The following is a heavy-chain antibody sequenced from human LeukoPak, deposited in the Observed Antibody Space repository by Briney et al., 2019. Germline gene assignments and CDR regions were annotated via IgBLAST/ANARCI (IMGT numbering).Heavy chain of an antibody. CDR1: GFTFSSYA. V-gene: IGHV3-23*01. CDR3: TKDREPDSGFDFDY. Sequence: GGSLRLSCAASGFTFSSYAMSWVRQVPGKGLEWVSAISGSGGNTYYADSVKGRFTISRDNSKNTLYLQMDSLRAEDTAIYYCTKDREPDSGFDFDYWGQGTVVTVSS. J-gene: IGHJ4*01. D-gene: IGHD5-12*01. CDR2: ISGSGGNT.